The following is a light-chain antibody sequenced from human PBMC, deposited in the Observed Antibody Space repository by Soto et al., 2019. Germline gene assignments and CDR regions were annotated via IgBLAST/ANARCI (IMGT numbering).Light chain of an antibody. Sequence: DIQMTQSPSTLSGSVGDRVTITWRASQTISSWLAWYQQKPGKAPKLLIYKASTLKSGVPSRFSGSGSGTEFTLTISSLQPDDFATYYCQHYNSYSEAFGQG. CDR3: QHYNSYSEA. CDR2: KAS. V-gene: IGKV1-5*03. CDR1: QTISSW. J-gene: IGKJ1*01.